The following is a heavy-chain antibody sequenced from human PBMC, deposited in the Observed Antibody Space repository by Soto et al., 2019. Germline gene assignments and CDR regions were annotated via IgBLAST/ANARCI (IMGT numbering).Heavy chain of an antibody. V-gene: IGHV1-69*02. CDR1: GGTFSSYT. J-gene: IGHJ6*02. CDR2: IIPILGIA. Sequence: ASVKVSCKASGGTFSSYTISGVRQAPGQGLEWMGRIIPILGIANYAQKLQGRVTMTTDTSTSTAYMELRSLRSDDTAVYYCARVGYCSSTSCYGDYYYCYGMDVWGQETTVTVSS. D-gene: IGHD2-2*01. CDR3: ARVGYCSSTSCYGDYYYCYGMDV.